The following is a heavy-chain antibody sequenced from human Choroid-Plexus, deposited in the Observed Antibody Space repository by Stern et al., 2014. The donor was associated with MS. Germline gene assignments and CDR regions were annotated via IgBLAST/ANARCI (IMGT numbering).Heavy chain of an antibody. CDR2: INPNTGGT. CDR3: ARDQRGITIFGVVTDYYYLGMDV. V-gene: IGHV1-2*02. D-gene: IGHD3-3*01. J-gene: IGHJ6*02. Sequence: VQLVQSGAEVKKPGASVKVSCKTSGYIFTGYYIHWVRQAPGPGLEWMAWINPNTGGTKYAQKFQGRVTMSRDTSISTAYVELSSLTSDDTAVDYCARDQRGITIFGVVTDYYYLGMDVWGQGTTVTVSS. CDR1: GYIFTGYY.